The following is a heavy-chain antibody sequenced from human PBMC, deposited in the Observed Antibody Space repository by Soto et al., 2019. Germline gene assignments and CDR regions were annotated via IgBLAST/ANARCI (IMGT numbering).Heavy chain of an antibody. CDR1: GFTFSSYG. D-gene: IGHD7-27*01. V-gene: IGHV3-30*18. CDR3: AKDGIMGRLGIQVYYFDY. CDR2: ISYDGSNK. Sequence: GGSLRLSCAASGFTFSSYGMHWVRQAPGKGLEWVAVISYDGSNKYYADSVKGRFTISRDNSKNTLYLQMNSLRAEDTAVYYCAKDGIMGRLGIQVYYFDYWGQGTLFTVSS. J-gene: IGHJ4*02.